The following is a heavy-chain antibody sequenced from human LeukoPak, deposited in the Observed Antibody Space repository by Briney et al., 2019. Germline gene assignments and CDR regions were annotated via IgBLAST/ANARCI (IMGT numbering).Heavy chain of an antibody. Sequence: GESLKISCKDSGYRFTSYWIGWVRQKPGKGLEWIGIIYPGDSDTRYSPSFQGQVTISADKSISTAYLQWSSLKASDTAMYYCATLDPVDGHWYFDLWGRGTLVTVSS. CDR3: ATLDPVDGHWYFDL. CDR2: IYPGDSDT. J-gene: IGHJ2*01. V-gene: IGHV5-51*01. CDR1: GYRFTSYW. D-gene: IGHD4-23*01.